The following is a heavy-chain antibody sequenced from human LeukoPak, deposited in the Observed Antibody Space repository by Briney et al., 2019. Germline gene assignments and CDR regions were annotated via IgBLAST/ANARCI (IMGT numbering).Heavy chain of an antibody. CDR2: ISSGGSSI. D-gene: IGHD3-10*01. V-gene: IGHV3-48*01. J-gene: IGHJ4*02. Sequence: PGGSLRLSCAASGFTFSTYSMNWVRQAPGKGLEWVSYISSGGSSIYYADSVKGRFTISRDNAKNSLYLRMNSLRAEDTAVYYCARDTYGSGNYYNAPLDYWGQGTLVTVSS. CDR1: GFTFSTYS. CDR3: ARDTYGSGNYYNAPLDY.